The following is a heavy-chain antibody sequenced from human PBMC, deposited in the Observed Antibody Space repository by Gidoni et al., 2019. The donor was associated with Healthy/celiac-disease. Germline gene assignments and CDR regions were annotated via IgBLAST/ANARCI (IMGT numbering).Heavy chain of an antibody. CDR1: GGSISSYY. J-gene: IGHJ6*02. V-gene: IGHV4-59*08. CDR3: ARSSSSWYGGGYYYYYYGMDV. Sequence: QVQLQESGPGLVKPSETLSLPCTVSGGSISSYYWSWIRQPPGKGLEWIGYIYYSGSTHYNPSLKSRVTISVDTSKNQFSLKLSSVTAADTAVYYCARSSSSWYGGGYYYYYYGMDVWGQGTTVTVSS. D-gene: IGHD6-13*01. CDR2: IYYSGST.